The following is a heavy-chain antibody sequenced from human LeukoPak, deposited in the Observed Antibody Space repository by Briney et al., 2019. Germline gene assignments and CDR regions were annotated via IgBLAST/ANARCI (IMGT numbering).Heavy chain of an antibody. D-gene: IGHD1-26*01. V-gene: IGHV1-18*01. CDR3: ARVIVGATTGLDY. Sequence: KVSCXASGYTFTSYGISWVRQAPGQGLEWMGWISAYNGNTNYAQKLQGRVTKTTDTSTSTAYMELRSLRSDDTAVYYCARVIVGATTGLDYWGQGTLVTVSS. CDR2: ISAYNGNT. J-gene: IGHJ4*02. CDR1: GYTFTSYG.